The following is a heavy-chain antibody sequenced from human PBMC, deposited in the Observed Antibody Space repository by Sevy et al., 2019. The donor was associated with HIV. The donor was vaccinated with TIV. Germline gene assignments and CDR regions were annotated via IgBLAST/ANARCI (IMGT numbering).Heavy chain of an antibody. J-gene: IGHJ4*02. CDR2: FDPEDGDPEDGKT. D-gene: IGHD3-22*01. CDR1: GYTLTKLS. Sequence: ASVKVSCKVSGYTLTKLSMHWVRQTPGKGLEWMTTFDPEDGDPEDGKTIYAQKFLGRVTMTEDTSTDTAYMELSSLRSEDTAVYYCPTTKDYYDSSGYPFDSWGQGTLVTVSS. V-gene: IGHV1-24*01. CDR3: PTTKDYYDSSGYPFDS.